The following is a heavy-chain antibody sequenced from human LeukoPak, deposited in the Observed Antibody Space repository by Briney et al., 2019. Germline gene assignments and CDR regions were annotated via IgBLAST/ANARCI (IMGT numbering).Heavy chain of an antibody. D-gene: IGHD2-2*01. Sequence: SETLSLTCTVSGGSISSSSYYWGWIRQPPRKGLEWIGSIYYSGSTYYNPSLKSRVTISVDTSKNQFSLKLSSVTAADTAVYYCARHGVYCSSTSCLLGVAFDIWGQGTMVTVSS. CDR1: GGSISSSSYY. CDR2: IYYSGST. CDR3: ARHGVYCSSTSCLLGVAFDI. J-gene: IGHJ3*02. V-gene: IGHV4-39*01.